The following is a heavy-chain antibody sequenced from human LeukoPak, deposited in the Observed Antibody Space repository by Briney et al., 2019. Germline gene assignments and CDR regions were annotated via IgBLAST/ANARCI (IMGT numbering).Heavy chain of an antibody. Sequence: GGALRLSRAASGFTFSKACMSWVREAPGKGLEWVGRIKSKTEGGTTDYAARVKCRFPISSDDSKNTLNLPMNSLKTADTDVYYCTTAVLVGGTDFDYWGQGTLVTVSS. CDR2: IKSKTEGGTT. V-gene: IGHV3-15*01. CDR1: GFTFSKAC. J-gene: IGHJ4*02. CDR3: TTAVLVGGTDFDY. D-gene: IGHD1-26*01.